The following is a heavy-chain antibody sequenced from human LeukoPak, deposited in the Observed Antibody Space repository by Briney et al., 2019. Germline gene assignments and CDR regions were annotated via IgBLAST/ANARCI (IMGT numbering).Heavy chain of an antibody. V-gene: IGHV1-18*01. CDR2: ISAYNGNT. D-gene: IGHD3-22*01. Sequence: ASVKVSCKASGYTFTSYGISWVRQAPGQGLEWMGWISAYNGNTNYAQKFQGRVTITADKSTSTAYMELSSLRSEDTAVYYCARGLDYYDSSGYNWYFDLWGRGTLVTVSS. J-gene: IGHJ2*01. CDR3: ARGLDYYDSSGYNWYFDL. CDR1: GYTFTSYG.